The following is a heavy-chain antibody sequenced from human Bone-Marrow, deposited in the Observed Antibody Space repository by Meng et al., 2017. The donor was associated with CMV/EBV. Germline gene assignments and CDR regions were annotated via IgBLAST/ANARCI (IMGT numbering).Heavy chain of an antibody. CDR1: GFTFSPNG. D-gene: IGHD3-10*01. Sequence: GESLKISCGASGFTFSPNGMHWVRQTPGKGLEWVTYLRKDGRSKYYADSVRGRFTISRDNSKNTLYLQMNSLRAEDTAVYYCAREMYYYGSGSYFYGMDVWGQGTTVTVSS. J-gene: IGHJ6*02. CDR2: LRKDGRSK. V-gene: IGHV3-30*02. CDR3: AREMYYYGSGSYFYGMDV.